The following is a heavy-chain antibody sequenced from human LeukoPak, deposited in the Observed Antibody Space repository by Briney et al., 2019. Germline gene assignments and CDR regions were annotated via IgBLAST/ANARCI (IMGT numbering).Heavy chain of an antibody. J-gene: IGHJ4*02. CDR3: AALHGGNSGGFDY. D-gene: IGHD4-23*01. CDR2: IYYSGST. CDR1: GGSISSYY. Sequence: SETLSLTCTVSGGSISSYYWSWVRQPPGKGLEWIGYIYYSGSTNYNPSPKSRVTISVDTSKNQFSLKLSSVTAADTAVYYCAALHGGNSGGFDYWGQGTLVTVSS. V-gene: IGHV4-59*01.